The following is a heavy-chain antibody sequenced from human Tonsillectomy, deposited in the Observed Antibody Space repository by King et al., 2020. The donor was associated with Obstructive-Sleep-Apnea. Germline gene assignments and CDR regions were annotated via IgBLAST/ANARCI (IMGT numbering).Heavy chain of an antibody. J-gene: IGHJ4*02. CDR3: ARDRLGLPIDY. D-gene: IGHD3-22*01. V-gene: IGHV4-59*01. CDR1: GGSISSYY. Sequence: VQLQESGPGLVKPSETLSLTCTVSGGSISSYYWSWIRQPPGKGLEWIGYIYYSGATNYNPSLKSLGTITVDTSKNQFSLKLSSVTAADTAVYYCARDRLGLPIDYWGQGTLVTVSS. CDR2: IYYSGAT.